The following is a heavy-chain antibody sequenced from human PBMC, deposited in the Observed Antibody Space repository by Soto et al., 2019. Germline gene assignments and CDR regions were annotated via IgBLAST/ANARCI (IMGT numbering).Heavy chain of an antibody. Sequence: SETLSLTCAVSGYSISSNHYWYWIRQPPGKGLAWIGSVFHSGSTYYNPSLKSRVTMSVDNSKNQLSLTLTSLTAADTAVYYCAREARTLDWYIELWGRGTLVTVSS. CDR3: AREARTLDWYIEL. CDR1: GYSISSNHY. J-gene: IGHJ2*01. D-gene: IGHD6-6*01. CDR2: VFHSGST. V-gene: IGHV4-38-2*01.